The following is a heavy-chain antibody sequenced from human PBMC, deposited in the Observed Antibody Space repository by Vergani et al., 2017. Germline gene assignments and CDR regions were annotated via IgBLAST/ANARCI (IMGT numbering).Heavy chain of an antibody. V-gene: IGHV3-23*01. CDR1: GFSFPGYA. CDR3: TKCSRGYTGYFFDY. Sequence: EVQLLESGGGLVQPGGSLRLSCEASGFSFPGYAMSWVRQAPGKGLEWVSSVSGSSATRYYTDSVKGRFSISRDNSKNTLHLQMNSLRADDTAVYYCTKCSRGYTGYFFDYWGQGTLATVSS. CDR2: VSGSSATR. D-gene: IGHD3-22*01. J-gene: IGHJ4*02.